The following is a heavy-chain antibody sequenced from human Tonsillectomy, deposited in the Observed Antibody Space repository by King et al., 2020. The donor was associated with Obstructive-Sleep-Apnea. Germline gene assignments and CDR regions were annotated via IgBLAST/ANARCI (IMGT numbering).Heavy chain of an antibody. CDR2: INPSGGST. CDR3: ARDKEVVVPAAISPGGFEYSGMDV. CDR1: GYTFTSYY. V-gene: IGHV1-46*01. D-gene: IGHD2-2*02. Sequence: VQLVESGAEVKKPGASVKVSCKASGYTFTSYYMHWVRQAPGQGLEWMGIINPSGGSTSYAQKFQGRVTMTRDTSTSTVYMELSSLRSEDTAVYYCARDKEVVVPAAISPGGFEYSGMDVWGHGTTVTVSS. J-gene: IGHJ6*02.